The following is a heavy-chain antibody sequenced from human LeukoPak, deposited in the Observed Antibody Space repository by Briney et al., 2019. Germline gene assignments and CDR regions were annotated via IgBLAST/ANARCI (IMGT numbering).Heavy chain of an antibody. J-gene: IGHJ5*02. V-gene: IGHV1-8*01. CDR3: ARVQKVRGVILTASTQNNWFDP. Sequence: ASVKVSCKASGYTFTSYDINWVRQATGQGLECMGWMNPNSGNTGYAQKFQGRVTMTRNTSISTAYMELSSLRSEDTAVYYCARVQKVRGVILTASTQNNWFDPWGQGTLVTVSS. D-gene: IGHD3-10*01. CDR1: GYTFTSYD. CDR2: MNPNSGNT.